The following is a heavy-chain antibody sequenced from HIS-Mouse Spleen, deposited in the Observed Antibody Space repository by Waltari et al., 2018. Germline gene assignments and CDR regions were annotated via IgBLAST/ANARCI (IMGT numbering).Heavy chain of an antibody. V-gene: IGHV4-39*07. D-gene: IGHD2-15*01. Sequence: QLQLQESGPGLVKPSETLSLTCTVPGGSLSSSSYYWGWSRQPPGKGLEWIGSIYYSGSTYYNPSLKSRVTISVDTSKNQFSLKLSSVTAADTAVYYCASGVVVAATAVHFDYWGQGTLVTVSS. CDR2: IYYSGST. CDR3: ASGVVVAATAVHFDY. CDR1: GGSLSSSSYY. J-gene: IGHJ4*02.